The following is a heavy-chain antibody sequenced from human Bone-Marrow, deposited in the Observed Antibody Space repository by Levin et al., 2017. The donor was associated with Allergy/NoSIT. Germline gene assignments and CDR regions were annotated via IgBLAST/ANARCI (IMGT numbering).Heavy chain of an antibody. CDR3: AKSFSMTSGGEIDY. Sequence: PGGSLRLSCAVSGFTFSNYGMHWVRRAPGKGLEWVAVISFDGTTRDYADSVRGRFTISRDNSKNTVSLQMNSLRSEDAAVYYCAKSFSMTSGGEIDYWGQGTLVTVSS. J-gene: IGHJ4*02. CDR2: ISFDGTTR. CDR1: GFTFSNYG. D-gene: IGHD2/OR15-2a*01. V-gene: IGHV3-30*18.